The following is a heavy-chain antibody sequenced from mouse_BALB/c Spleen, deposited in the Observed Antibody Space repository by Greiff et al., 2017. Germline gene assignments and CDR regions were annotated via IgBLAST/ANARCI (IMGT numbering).Heavy chain of an antibody. J-gene: IGHJ4*01. CDR3: ARSGYYYGSRRAMDY. CDR1: GFTFSSFG. D-gene: IGHD1-1*01. CDR2: ISSGSSTI. V-gene: IGHV5-17*02. Sequence: EVMLVESGGGLVQPGGSRKLSCAASGFTFSSFGMHWVRQAPEKGLEWVAYISSGSSTIYYADTVKGRFTISRDNPKNTLFLQMTSLRSEDTAMYYCARSGYYYGSRRAMDYWGQGTSVTVSS.